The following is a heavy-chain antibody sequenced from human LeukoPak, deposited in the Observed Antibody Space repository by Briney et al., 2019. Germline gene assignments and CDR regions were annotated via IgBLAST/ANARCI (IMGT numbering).Heavy chain of an antibody. CDR1: GFIFSSYD. Sequence: QPGRSLRLSCAASGFIFSSYDIHWVRQAPGKGLEWVAFIRYDGSNKYYADSVKGRFTISRDNSKNTLYLQMNSLRAEDTAVYYCAKDRPPRAYYDFWSESWGQGTMVTVSS. CDR3: AKDRPPRAYYDFWSES. V-gene: IGHV3-30*02. CDR2: IRYDGSNK. J-gene: IGHJ3*01. D-gene: IGHD3-3*01.